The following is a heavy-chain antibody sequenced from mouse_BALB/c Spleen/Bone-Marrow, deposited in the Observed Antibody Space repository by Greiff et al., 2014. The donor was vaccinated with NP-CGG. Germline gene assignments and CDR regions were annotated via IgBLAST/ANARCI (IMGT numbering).Heavy chain of an antibody. D-gene: IGHD2-4*01. J-gene: IGHJ4*01. CDR2: INSGSGGT. Sequence: QVQLQQSGAELVRPGTSVKVSCKGPGYAFTNYLIEWVKQRPGQGLEWIGVINSGSGGTKYNEKFKGKATLTADKSPSTAYMQLSSLTSDDSAVYFCARAITDAMDYWGQGTSVTVSS. CDR3: ARAITDAMDY. V-gene: IGHV1-54*01. CDR1: GYAFTNYL.